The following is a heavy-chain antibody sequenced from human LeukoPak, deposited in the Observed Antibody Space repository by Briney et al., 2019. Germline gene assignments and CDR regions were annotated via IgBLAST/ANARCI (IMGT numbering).Heavy chain of an antibody. CDR1: GYTFTIYG. Sequence: ASVTVSFTASGYTFTIYGISWVRQAPGQGLEWMGWISAYNGNTNYAQKLQGRVTMTTDTSTSTAYMELRSLRSDDTAVYYCARDSARDYYDSSGYFHWGQGTLVTVSS. V-gene: IGHV1-18*01. CDR3: ARDSARDYYDSSGYFH. J-gene: IGHJ4*02. D-gene: IGHD3-22*01. CDR2: ISAYNGNT.